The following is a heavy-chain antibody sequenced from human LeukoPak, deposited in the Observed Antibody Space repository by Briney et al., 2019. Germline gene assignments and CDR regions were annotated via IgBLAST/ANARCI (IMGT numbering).Heavy chain of an antibody. J-gene: IGHJ4*02. CDR3: ARDYYDSTGEAFDY. D-gene: IGHD3-22*01. CDR1: GFTFSSSG. V-gene: IGHV3-30*02. Sequence: PGGSLGLSCAASGFTFSSSGMHWVRQAPGKGLEWVTFIRYDGSNKYYADSVKGRFTISRDNAKNSLYLQMNSLRAEDTAVYYCARDYYDSTGEAFDYWGQGTLVTVSS. CDR2: IRYDGSNK.